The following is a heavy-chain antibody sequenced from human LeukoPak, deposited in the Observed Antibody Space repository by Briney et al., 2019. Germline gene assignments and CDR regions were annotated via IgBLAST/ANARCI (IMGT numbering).Heavy chain of an antibody. J-gene: IGHJ4*02. CDR2: IYYSGST. CDR3: ARTPSRIQLWSDY. CDR1: GGSISSYC. V-gene: IGHV4-59*01. D-gene: IGHD5-18*01. Sequence: SETLSLTCTVSGGSISSYCWTWIRQPPGKGLEWLGYIYYSGSTNYNPSLKSRVTISLDTSKNQFSLKLSSVTAADTAVYYCARTPSRIQLWSDYWGQGTLVTVSS.